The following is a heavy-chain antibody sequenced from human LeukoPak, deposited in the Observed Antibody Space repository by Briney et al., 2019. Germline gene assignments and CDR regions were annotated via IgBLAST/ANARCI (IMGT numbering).Heavy chain of an antibody. Sequence: PGGSLRLSCAGSGFTFSGYAMSWVRQAPGKGLEWVSAISGSGSHTFYADSVKGRFTISRDNSKNTLSVQMNSLRAEDTAVYYCAKALTGWGAYDYWGQGTLVTVSS. V-gene: IGHV3-23*01. D-gene: IGHD3-9*01. CDR2: ISGSGSHT. CDR3: AKALTGWGAYDY. J-gene: IGHJ4*02. CDR1: GFTFSGYA.